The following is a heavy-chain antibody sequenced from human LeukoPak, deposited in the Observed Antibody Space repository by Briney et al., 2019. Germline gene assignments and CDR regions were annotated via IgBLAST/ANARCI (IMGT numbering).Heavy chain of an antibody. CDR1: GFTFSSYG. V-gene: IGHV3-30*02. Sequence: GGSLRLSCAASGFTFSSYGMHRVRQAPGKGLEWVAFIRYDGSNKYYADSVKGRFTISRDNSKNTLYLQMNSLRAEDTAVYYCATFVGATTPPIDYWGQGTLVTVSS. D-gene: IGHD1-26*01. CDR2: IRYDGSNK. CDR3: ATFVGATTPPIDY. J-gene: IGHJ4*02.